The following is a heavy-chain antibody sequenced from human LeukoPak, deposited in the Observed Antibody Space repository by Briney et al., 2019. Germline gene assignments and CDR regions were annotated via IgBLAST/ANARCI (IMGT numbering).Heavy chain of an antibody. Sequence: SQTLSLTCTVSGGSISSGDYYWSWIRQPPGKGLEWIGYIYYSGSTYYNPSLKSRVTISVDTSKNQFSLKLSSVTAADTAVYYCARGGESASSCPFGYWGQGTLVTVSS. CDR3: ARGGESASSCPFGY. J-gene: IGHJ4*02. D-gene: IGHD6-13*01. CDR1: GGSISSGDYY. CDR2: IYYSGST. V-gene: IGHV4-30-4*08.